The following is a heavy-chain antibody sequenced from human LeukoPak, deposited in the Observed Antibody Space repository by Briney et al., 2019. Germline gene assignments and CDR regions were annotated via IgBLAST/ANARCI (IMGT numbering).Heavy chain of an antibody. D-gene: IGHD7-27*01. Sequence: SGGSLRLSCVASGLTFSSYSMTWVCQAPGKGLEWVANIKTDGSQIYYVDSVKGRFTISRDNAKNSLYLQMNSLRAEDTAVYYCARDLNWETYWGQGTLVTVSS. CDR1: GLTFSSYS. V-gene: IGHV3-7*01. CDR2: IKTDGSQI. J-gene: IGHJ4*02. CDR3: ARDLNWETY.